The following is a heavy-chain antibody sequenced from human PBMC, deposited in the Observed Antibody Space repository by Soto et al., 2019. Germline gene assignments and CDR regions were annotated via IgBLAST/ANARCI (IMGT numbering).Heavy chain of an antibody. CDR2: ISSSSSYI. V-gene: IGHV3-21*01. CDR1: GFTFSSYS. CDR3: ASAIQLWFDY. J-gene: IGHJ4*02. Sequence: EVQLVESGGGLVKPGGSLRLSCAASGFTFSSYSMNWVRQAPGKGLEWVSSISSSSSYIYYADSVKGRFTISRDNAKNSLYLQMNSLRAEDTAVYYCASAIQLWFDYWGRGTLVTVSS. D-gene: IGHD5-18*01.